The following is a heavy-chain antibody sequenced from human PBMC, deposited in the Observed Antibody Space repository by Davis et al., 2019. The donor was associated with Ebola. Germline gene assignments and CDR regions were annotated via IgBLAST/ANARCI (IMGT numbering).Heavy chain of an antibody. CDR1: GFTFSSYA. V-gene: IGHV3-30-3*01. D-gene: IGHD1-26*01. CDR3: ARVGATLDDAFDI. Sequence: GGSLRLSCAASGFTFSSYAMHWVRQAPGKGLEWVAVISYDGSNKYYADSVKGRFTISRDNSKNTLYLQMNSLRAEDTAVYYCARVGATLDDAFDIWGQGTMVTVSS. J-gene: IGHJ3*02. CDR2: ISYDGSNK.